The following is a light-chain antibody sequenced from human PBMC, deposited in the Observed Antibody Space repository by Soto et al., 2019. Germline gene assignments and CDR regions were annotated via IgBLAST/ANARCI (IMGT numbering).Light chain of an antibody. CDR2: GAS. J-gene: IGKJ3*01. CDR1: QSVLYSSNNNNY. Sequence: DIVMTQSPDSLAVSLGERATINCKSSQSVLYSSNNNNYLAWYQQKPGQPPKLLIYGASTRESGVPDRFSGSGSGTDFTLTISSLQAEDVAVYYCQQYYSTPFTFGPGTKVDLK. V-gene: IGKV4-1*01. CDR3: QQYYSTPFT.